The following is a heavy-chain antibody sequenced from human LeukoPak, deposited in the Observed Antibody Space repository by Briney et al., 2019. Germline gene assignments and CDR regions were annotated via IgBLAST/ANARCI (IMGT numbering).Heavy chain of an antibody. CDR3: ARGLRAYSYGTNWFDP. D-gene: IGHD5-18*01. V-gene: IGHV4-30-2*01. CDR1: GGSISSGGYS. J-gene: IGHJ5*02. Sequence: SETLSLTCAVSGGSISSGGYSWSWIRQPPGKGLEWIGYIYHSGSTYYNPSLKSRVTISVDRSKNQSSLKLSSVTAADTAVYYCARGLRAYSYGTNWFDPWGQGTLVTVSS. CDR2: IYHSGST.